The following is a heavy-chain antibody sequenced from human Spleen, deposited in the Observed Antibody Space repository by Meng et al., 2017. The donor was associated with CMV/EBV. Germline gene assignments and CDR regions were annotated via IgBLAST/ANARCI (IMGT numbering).Heavy chain of an antibody. CDR1: GFTFSSYA. Sequence: GESLKISCAASGFTFSSYAMSWVRQAPGKGLEWVSAISGSGGSTYYADSVKGRFTISRDNAKNSLYLQMNSLRAEDTAVYYCARVRGYSYGYAPFDYWGQGTLVTVSS. D-gene: IGHD5-18*01. V-gene: IGHV3-23*01. CDR3: ARVRGYSYGYAPFDY. CDR2: ISGSGGST. J-gene: IGHJ4*02.